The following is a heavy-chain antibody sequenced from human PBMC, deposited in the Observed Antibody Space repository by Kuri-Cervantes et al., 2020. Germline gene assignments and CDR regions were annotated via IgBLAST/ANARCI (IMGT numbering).Heavy chain of an antibody. CDR3: AHRLKQQRNFDY. CDR1: GFSLSTRGVG. J-gene: IGHJ4*02. Sequence: SGPTLVKPTQTLTLTCTFSGFSLSTRGVGVGWIRQPPGKALEWLALIYWDDDKRYSPSLKRRLAITKDTSKNQVVLTMTNMDPVDTATYYCAHRLKQQRNFDYWGQGTLVTVSS. CDR2: IYWDDDK. D-gene: IGHD6-13*01. V-gene: IGHV2-5*02.